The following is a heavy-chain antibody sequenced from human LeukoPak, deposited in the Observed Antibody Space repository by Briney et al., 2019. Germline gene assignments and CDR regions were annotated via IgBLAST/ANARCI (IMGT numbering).Heavy chain of an antibody. D-gene: IGHD3-10*01. V-gene: IGHV1-69*13. Sequence: GASVKVSCKASGGIFSTFAISWVRQAPGQGLEWMGGTIPIFHTANYAQKFQGRVTVTADESTSTAYMGLSSLRSEDTAVYYCARGSFAHYGSGSYYNVNWFDPWGQGTLVTVSS. J-gene: IGHJ5*02. CDR3: ARGSFAHYGSGSYYNVNWFDP. CDR2: TIPIFHTA. CDR1: GGIFSTFA.